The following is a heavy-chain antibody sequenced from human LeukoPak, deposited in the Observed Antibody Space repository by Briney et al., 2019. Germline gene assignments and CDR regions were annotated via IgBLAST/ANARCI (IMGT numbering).Heavy chain of an antibody. V-gene: IGHV1-8*01. J-gene: IGHJ4*02. CDR1: GYTFTSYD. Sequence: ASVKVSCKASGYTFTSYDISWVRQATGQGLEWMGWMNPNSGNTGYAQKFQGRVTMTRNTSISTAYMELSSLRSEDTAVYYCARAPLYSGYARDYWGQGTLVTVSS. CDR2: MNPNSGNT. CDR3: ARAPLYSGYARDY. D-gene: IGHD5-12*01.